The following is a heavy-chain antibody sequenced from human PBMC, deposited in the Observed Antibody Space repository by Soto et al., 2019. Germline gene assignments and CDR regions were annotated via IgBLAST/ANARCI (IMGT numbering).Heavy chain of an antibody. Sequence: EVQLVESGGGLVQPGGSLRLSCAASGLTFSSNWMSWVRQAPGRGLECVANIKQDGNEKYYVDSVKGRFTLSRDNAKNSLYLQMNSLRAEDPAVYYSARVVGAPNWFDPCGQGTLVTVSS. J-gene: IGHJ5*02. D-gene: IGHD1-26*01. CDR2: IKQDGNEK. CDR3: ARVVGAPNWFDP. V-gene: IGHV3-7*04. CDR1: GLTFSSNW.